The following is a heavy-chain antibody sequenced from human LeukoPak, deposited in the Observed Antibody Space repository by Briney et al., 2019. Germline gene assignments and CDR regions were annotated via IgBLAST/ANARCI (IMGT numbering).Heavy chain of an antibody. D-gene: IGHD1-20*01. Sequence: ASVKVSCKASGDTFSSYYMHWVRQAPGQGLEWMGWINPNSGDTHYAQKFRDRVTMTKDTSISTAYMELSRLSPDDTAVYYCARDLTGTADDYWGQGTLVTVSS. CDR2: INPNSGDT. CDR1: GDTFSSYY. J-gene: IGHJ4*02. CDR3: ARDLTGTADDY. V-gene: IGHV1-2*02.